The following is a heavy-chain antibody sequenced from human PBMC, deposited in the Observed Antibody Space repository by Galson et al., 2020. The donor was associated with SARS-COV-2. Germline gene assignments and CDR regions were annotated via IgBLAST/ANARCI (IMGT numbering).Heavy chain of an antibody. CDR1: GYTFTSYY. Sequence: ASVKVSCKASGYTFTSYYMHWVRQAPGQGLEWMGIINPSGGSTSYAQKFQGRVTMTRDTSTSTVYMELSSLRSEDTAVCYCARDSTTYYYDSSGYLNYWGQGTLVTVSS. V-gene: IGHV1-46*03. CDR3: ARDSTTYYYDSSGYLNY. J-gene: IGHJ4*02. CDR2: INPSGGST. D-gene: IGHD3-22*01.